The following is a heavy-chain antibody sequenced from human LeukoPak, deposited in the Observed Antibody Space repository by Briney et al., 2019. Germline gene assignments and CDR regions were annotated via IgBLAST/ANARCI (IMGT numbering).Heavy chain of an antibody. D-gene: IGHD3-16*01. CDR1: GVSISSYY. J-gene: IGHJ4*02. CDR3: ARAFTSWSFDY. Sequence: ASETLSLTCSVSGVSISSYYWSWIRQPPGKGLEWIGYMYYSGNTKYNPSLKSRVAISVDTSKNQFSLKLTSVTAADTAVYYCARAFTSWSFDYWGQGSLVTVSS. V-gene: IGHV4-59*13. CDR2: MYYSGNT.